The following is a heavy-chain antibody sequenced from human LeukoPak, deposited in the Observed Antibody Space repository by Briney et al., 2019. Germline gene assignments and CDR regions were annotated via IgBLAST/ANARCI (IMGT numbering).Heavy chain of an antibody. Sequence: SETLTLTCAVYGGSFSGYYWSWIRQPPGKGLEWIGEINHSGSTNYNPSLKSRVTISVDTSKNQFSLKLSSVTAADTAVYYCARGVWQRPSSSGHDYWGQGTLVTVSS. J-gene: IGHJ4*02. CDR3: ARGVWQRPSSSGHDY. V-gene: IGHV4-34*01. CDR1: GGSFSGYY. CDR2: INHSGST. D-gene: IGHD6-6*01.